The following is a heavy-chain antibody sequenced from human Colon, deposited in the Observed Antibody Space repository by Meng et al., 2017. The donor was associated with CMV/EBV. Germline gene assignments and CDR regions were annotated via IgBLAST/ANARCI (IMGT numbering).Heavy chain of an antibody. J-gene: IGHJ4*02. CDR2: ISSSSSYI. D-gene: IGHD2-2*02. Sequence: GESLKISCAASGFSFSSYSMNWVRQAPGKGLEWVSSISSSSSYIYYADSVKGRFTISRDNAKNSLYLQMNSLRAEGTAVYYCARDAAPHCSSTSCYSRNFNYWGQGTLVTVSS. V-gene: IGHV3-21*01. CDR1: GFSFSSYS. CDR3: ARDAAPHCSSTSCYSRNFNY.